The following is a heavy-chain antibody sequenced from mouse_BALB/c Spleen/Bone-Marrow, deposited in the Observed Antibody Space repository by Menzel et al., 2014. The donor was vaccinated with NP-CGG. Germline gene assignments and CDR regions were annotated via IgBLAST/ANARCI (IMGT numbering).Heavy chain of an antibody. D-gene: IGHD2-3*01. J-gene: IGHJ2*01. CDR3: AREGTYDGCYVHFDY. CDR1: GYSFTNYT. V-gene: IGHV1-4*01. Sequence: QAKLVESGAELARPGASGTMSCKASGYSFTNYTIHWVKQRPGQGLEWIAYIVPSSAYSNYNQKFKDRATLTADKSSSAAYMQLSSLTSEDSAVYYCAREGTYDGCYVHFDYLGQGTTLTVSS. CDR2: IVPSSAYS.